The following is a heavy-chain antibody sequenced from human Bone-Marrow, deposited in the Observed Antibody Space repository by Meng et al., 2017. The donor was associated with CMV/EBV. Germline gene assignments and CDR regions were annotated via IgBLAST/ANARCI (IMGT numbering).Heavy chain of an antibody. Sequence: GSLRLSCTVSGGSISSSSYYWGWIRQPPGKGLEWIGSIYYSGSTYYNPSLKSRVTISVDTSKNQFSLKLSSVTAADTAVYYCAREVRFLEWLEGWGQGTLDTVSS. D-gene: IGHD3-3*01. J-gene: IGHJ4*02. CDR1: GGSISSSSYY. V-gene: IGHV4-39*07. CDR3: AREVRFLEWLEG. CDR2: IYYSGST.